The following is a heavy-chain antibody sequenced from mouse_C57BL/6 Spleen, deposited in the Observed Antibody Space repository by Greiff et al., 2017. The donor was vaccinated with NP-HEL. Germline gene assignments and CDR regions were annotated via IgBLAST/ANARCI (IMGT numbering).Heavy chain of an antibody. V-gene: IGHV1-59*01. Sequence: QVHVKQPGAELVRPGTSVKLSCKASGYTFTSYWMHWVKQRPGQGLEWIGVIDPSDSYTNYNQKFKGKATLTVDTSSSTAYMQLSSLTSEDSAVYYCARSRHGPSRYFDYWGQGTTLTVSS. D-gene: IGHD1-1*02. CDR2: IDPSDSYT. J-gene: IGHJ2*01. CDR3: ARSRHGPSRYFDY. CDR1: GYTFTSYW.